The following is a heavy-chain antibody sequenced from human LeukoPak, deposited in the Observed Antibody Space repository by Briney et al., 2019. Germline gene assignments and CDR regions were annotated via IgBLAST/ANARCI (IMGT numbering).Heavy chain of an antibody. J-gene: IGHJ2*01. CDR1: GFTFSSYD. V-gene: IGHV3-13*01. CDR2: IGTAGEI. D-gene: IGHD6-13*01. CDR3: ARAAYSSTWYSRYFDL. Sequence: GGSLRLSCAASGFTFSSYDIHWVRQATGKGLEWVSGIGTAGEIYYPRSVKGRFTIARENAKNSLYLQMNRLRAGDTAVYYWARAAYSSTWYSRYFDLWGRGTLVTVS.